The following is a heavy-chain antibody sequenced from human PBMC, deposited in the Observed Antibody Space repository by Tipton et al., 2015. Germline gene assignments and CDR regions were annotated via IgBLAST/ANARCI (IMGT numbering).Heavy chain of an antibody. V-gene: IGHV3-48*04. Sequence: SLRLSCAASGFTFSSYNMNWVRQAPGRGLEWVSYISRSSGNQYYADSVKGRFTIARDNAKNSLYLQMYSLRAEDTAVYYCAREGSGWYRADSWGQGTLVTVSS. CDR1: GFTFSSYN. CDR2: ISRSSGNQ. CDR3: AREGSGWYRADS. D-gene: IGHD6-19*01. J-gene: IGHJ4*02.